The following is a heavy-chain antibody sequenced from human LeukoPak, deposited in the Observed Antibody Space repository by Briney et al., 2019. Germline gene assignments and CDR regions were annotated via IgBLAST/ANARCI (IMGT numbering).Heavy chain of an antibody. D-gene: IGHD3-3*01. CDR1: GYTFTSYY. Sequence: ASVTVSCTASGYTFTSYYMHWVRQAPGQGLEWMGIINPSGGSTSYAQKFQGRVTMTRDTSTSTVYMELSSLRSEDTAVYYCARDPTLMEWLQAYYFDYWGQGTLVTVSS. V-gene: IGHV1-46*01. CDR3: ARDPTLMEWLQAYYFDY. CDR2: INPSGGST. J-gene: IGHJ4*02.